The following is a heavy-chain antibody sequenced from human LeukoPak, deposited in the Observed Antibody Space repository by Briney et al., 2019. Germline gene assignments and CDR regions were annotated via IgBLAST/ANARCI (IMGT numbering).Heavy chain of an antibody. J-gene: IGHJ4*02. D-gene: IGHD5-18*01. Sequence: GGSLRLSCAASGFTFSSYSMNWVRQAPGKGLEWVSSISSSSSYIYYADSVKGRFTISRDNAKNSLYLQMNSLRAEDTAMYYCAKSSGYSYGLNYWGQGTLVTVSS. CDR2: ISSSSSYI. CDR1: GFTFSSYS. V-gene: IGHV3-21*01. CDR3: AKSSGYSYGLNY.